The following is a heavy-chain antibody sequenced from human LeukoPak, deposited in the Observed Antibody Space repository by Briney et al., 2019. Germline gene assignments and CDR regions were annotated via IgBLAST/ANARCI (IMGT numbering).Heavy chain of an antibody. V-gene: IGHV1-18*01. Sequence: ASVKVSCKASGYTFTSYAISWVRHAPGHGLEWMGWISGYNGNTNYAQKLQGRVTMTTDTSTSTAYMELRSLRSDDTAVYYCASGDYSPPNWYYYMDVWGKGTTVTVSS. CDR2: ISGYNGNT. D-gene: IGHD4-11*01. CDR1: GYTFTSYA. CDR3: ASGDYSPPNWYYYMDV. J-gene: IGHJ6*03.